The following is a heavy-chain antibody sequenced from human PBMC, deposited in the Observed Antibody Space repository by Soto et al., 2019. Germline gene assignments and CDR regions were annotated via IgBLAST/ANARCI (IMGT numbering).Heavy chain of an antibody. J-gene: IGHJ4*02. CDR2: IRQDGTET. D-gene: IGHD1-26*01. Sequence: EAQLVESGGGLVQPGGSLRPSCAASGFTFSTYWMNWVRQAPGMGLEWLAIIRQDGTETHYVDSVKGRFTISRDNTKNSLFLQMNNLRADDTAVYYCVGGAGWELDYWGQGTLVTVSS. CDR1: GFTFSTYW. V-gene: IGHV3-7*03. CDR3: VGGAGWELDY.